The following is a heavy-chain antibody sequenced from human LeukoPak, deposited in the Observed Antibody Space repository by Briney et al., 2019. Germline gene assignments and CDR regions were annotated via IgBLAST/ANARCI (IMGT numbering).Heavy chain of an antibody. CDR1: GYTFTGYY. CDR2: INPNSGGT. D-gene: IGHD2-2*01. V-gene: IGHV1-2*06. CDR3: ARMADIVVVPAAIVYYFDY. Sequence: ASVKVSCKASGYTFTGYYMHWVRQAPGQGLGWMGRINPNSGGTNYAQKFQGRVTMTRDTSISTAYMELSRLRSDDTAVYYCARMADIVVVPAAIVYYFDYWGQGTLVTVSS. J-gene: IGHJ4*02.